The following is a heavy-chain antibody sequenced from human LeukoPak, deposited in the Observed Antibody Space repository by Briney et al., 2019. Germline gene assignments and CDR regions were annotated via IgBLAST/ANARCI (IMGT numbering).Heavy chain of an antibody. Sequence: GGSLRLSCAASEFTFSNYALHWVRQAPGKGLQWVAVISYDGNTIHYADSVKGRFIISRGASKNTLYLQMNSLRAEDTAVYYCARSGGLQKFDYWGQGTLVTVSS. J-gene: IGHJ4*02. CDR2: ISYDGNTI. D-gene: IGHD4-11*01. V-gene: IGHV3-30-3*01. CDR1: EFTFSNYA. CDR3: ARSGGLQKFDY.